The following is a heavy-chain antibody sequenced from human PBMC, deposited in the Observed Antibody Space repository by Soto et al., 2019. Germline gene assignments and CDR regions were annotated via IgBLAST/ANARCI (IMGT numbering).Heavy chain of an antibody. Sequence: QVQLVQSGAEVKKPGASVKVSCKASGYTFTSYDINWVRQATGQGLEWMGWMNPNSGNTGYAQKFQGRVTMTRNTSISTDYMELSSLRSEDTAVYYCARAYYDYIWGSYRRDDAFDIWGQGTMVTVSS. CDR2: MNPNSGNT. CDR1: GYTFTSYD. V-gene: IGHV1-8*01. CDR3: ARAYYDYIWGSYRRDDAFDI. D-gene: IGHD3-16*02. J-gene: IGHJ3*02.